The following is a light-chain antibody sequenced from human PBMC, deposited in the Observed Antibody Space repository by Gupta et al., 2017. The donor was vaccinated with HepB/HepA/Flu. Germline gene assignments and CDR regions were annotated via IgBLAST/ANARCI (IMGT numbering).Light chain of an antibody. CDR2: DAS. V-gene: IGKV3-11*01. J-gene: IGKJ3*01. CDR1: QSISNH. CDR3: QPRSSWVFN. Sequence: EIVLTQSPATLSLSPGERATLSCRASQSISNHLAWYQQKPGQAPRLLIYDASIRATGIPARFSGRGSGTDFTLTISSLEPEDFAVYYCQPRSSWVFNFGHGTKVDIK.